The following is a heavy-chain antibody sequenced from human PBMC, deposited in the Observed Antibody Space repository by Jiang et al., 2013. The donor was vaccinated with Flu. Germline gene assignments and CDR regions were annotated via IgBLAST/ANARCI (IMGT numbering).Heavy chain of an antibody. CDR2: IYYSGST. Sequence: PGLVKPSETLSLTCTVSGGSISSSSYYWGWIRQPPGKGLEWIGSIYYSGSTYYNPSLKSRVTISVDTSKNQFSLKLSSVTAADTAVYYCARHRDLKRPYYGMDVWGQGTTVTVSS. D-gene: IGHD6-25*01. J-gene: IGHJ6*02. CDR1: GGSISSSSYY. V-gene: IGHV4-39*01. CDR3: ARHRDLKRPYYGMDV.